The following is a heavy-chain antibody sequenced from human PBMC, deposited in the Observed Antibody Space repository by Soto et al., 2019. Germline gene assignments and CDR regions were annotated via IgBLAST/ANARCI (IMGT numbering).Heavy chain of an antibody. CDR1: GGNISNSSYY. Sequence: LETKSLTSTVSGGNISNSSYYWGWNSQPPGKGLEWIGSLYYSGSTYYNPSLKSRVTISVDTSKTQFSLKLSSVTAADTAVYYCAKENSGWYVDYYYYYGMDVWGQGTTVTVSS. V-gene: IGHV4-39*02. CDR2: LYYSGST. D-gene: IGHD6-19*01. CDR3: AKENSGWYVDYYYYYGMDV. J-gene: IGHJ6*02.